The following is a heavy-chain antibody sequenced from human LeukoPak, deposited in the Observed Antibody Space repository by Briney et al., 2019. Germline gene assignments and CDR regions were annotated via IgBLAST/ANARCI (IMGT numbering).Heavy chain of an antibody. J-gene: IGHJ4*02. CDR1: GGSISDGSYY. Sequence: SETLSLTCTVSGGSISDGSYYWGWIRQSPGKGLEWIASIYYGGGTYYNPSLKSRVTISVDTSKNQFSLKLSSVTAADTAVYFCARAPRAYCSTTGSCFQDYWGQGTLVTVSS. D-gene: IGHD2-2*01. V-gene: IGHV4-39*07. CDR3: ARAPRAYCSTTGSCFQDY. CDR2: IYYGGGT.